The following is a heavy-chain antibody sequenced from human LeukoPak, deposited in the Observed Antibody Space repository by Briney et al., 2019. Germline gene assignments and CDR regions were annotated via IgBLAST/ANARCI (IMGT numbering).Heavy chain of an antibody. J-gene: IGHJ3*02. Sequence: ASVKVSCKASGYTFTSYYMHWVRQAPGQGLEWMGIINPSGGSTSYAQKFQGRVTMTRDTSTSTVYMELSSLRSEDTAVYYCAREPRITMIVEAMAAFDIWGQGTMVTVSS. CDR1: GYTFTSYY. CDR3: AREPRITMIVEAMAAFDI. CDR2: INPSGGST. V-gene: IGHV1-46*01. D-gene: IGHD3-22*01.